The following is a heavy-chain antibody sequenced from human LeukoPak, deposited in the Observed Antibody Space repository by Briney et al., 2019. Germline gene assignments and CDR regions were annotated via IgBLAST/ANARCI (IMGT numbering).Heavy chain of an antibody. CDR2: IYNSGST. D-gene: IGHD6-13*01. CDR3: ARSAFLVTAPGLYYFDY. J-gene: IGHJ4*02. Sequence: SETLSLTCTVSGGSISSYYWSWLRQPAGKGLEWIGHIYNSGSTNYNPSLKGRVPMSVATSKNQFSLHLSSVTAADTAVYYCARSAFLVTAPGLYYFDYWGQGTLVAVSS. V-gene: IGHV4-4*07. CDR1: GGSISSYY.